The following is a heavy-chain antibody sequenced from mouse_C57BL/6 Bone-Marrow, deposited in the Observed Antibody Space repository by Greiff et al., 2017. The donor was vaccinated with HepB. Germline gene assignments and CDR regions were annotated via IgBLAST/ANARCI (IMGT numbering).Heavy chain of an antibody. Sequence: QVQLQQPGAELVKPGASVKLSCKASGYTFTSYWMHWVKQRPGQGLEWIGMIHPNSGSTNYNEKFKSKATLTVDKSSSTAYMQLSSLTSEDSAVYYCARRGGNYRYYAMDYWGQGTSVTVAS. CDR2: IHPNSGST. CDR1: GYTFTSYW. D-gene: IGHD2-1*01. CDR3: ARRGGNYRYYAMDY. J-gene: IGHJ4*01. V-gene: IGHV1-64*01.